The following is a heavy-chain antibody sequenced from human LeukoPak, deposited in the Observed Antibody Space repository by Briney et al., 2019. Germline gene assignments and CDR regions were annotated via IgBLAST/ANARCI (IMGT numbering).Heavy chain of an antibody. CDR1: GGTFSSYA. CDR3: ASPRVGATHFDY. V-gene: IGHV1-69*05. Sequence: ASVKVSCKASGGTFSSYAISWVRQAPGQGLEWMGGIIPIFGTANYAQKFQGRVTITTDESTSTAYMELSSLRSEDTAVCYCASPRVGATHFDYWGQGTLVTVSS. J-gene: IGHJ4*02. CDR2: IIPIFGTA. D-gene: IGHD1-26*01.